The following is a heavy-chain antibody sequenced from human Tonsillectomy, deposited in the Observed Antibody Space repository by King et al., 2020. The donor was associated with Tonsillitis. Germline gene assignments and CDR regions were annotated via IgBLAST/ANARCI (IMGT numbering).Heavy chain of an antibody. CDR1: GDSVSSNSAA. D-gene: IGHD6-19*01. CDR2: TYYKSKRYH. CDR3: ANSLSSGWPHALTAFDI. Sequence: VQLQQSGPGLVKPSQTLSLTCAISGDSVSSNSAAWNWIRRSPSRGLEWLGRTYYKSKRYHDYALSVKSRITINPDTSKHHFSLELNSVTPEDTPVYYCANSLSSGWPHALTAFDIGGQGTMVTVSS. J-gene: IGHJ3*02. V-gene: IGHV6-1*01.